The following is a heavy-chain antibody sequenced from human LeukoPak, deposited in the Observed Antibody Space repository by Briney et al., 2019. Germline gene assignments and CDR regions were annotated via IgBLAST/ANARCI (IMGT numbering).Heavy chain of an antibody. V-gene: IGHV1-46*01. CDR2: INPSGGST. J-gene: IGHJ6*02. D-gene: IGHD3-10*01. CDR1: GYTFTTYY. CDR3: ARDRHGSGTYSYYGMDV. Sequence: ASVNISCKASGYTFTTYYMHWVRQAPGQGLEWMGIINPSGGSTSYAQKFQGRVTMTRDTSTSTVFMEVSSLRSEDTAVYYCARDRHGSGTYSYYGMDVWGQGTTVTVSS.